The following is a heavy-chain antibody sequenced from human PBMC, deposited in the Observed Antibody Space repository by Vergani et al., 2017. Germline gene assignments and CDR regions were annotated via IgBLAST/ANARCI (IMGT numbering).Heavy chain of an antibody. CDR1: GFTFSSYA. D-gene: IGHD3-22*01. V-gene: IGHV3-23*01. CDR2: ISGRYPST. CDR3: ARLSYDTTPYLQGGYDC. J-gene: IGHJ4*02. Sequence: EVQLLESGGGLVQPGGSLRLSCAASGFTFSSYAMSWVRQVPGKGLEWVSGISGRYPSTYYADSVKGRFTISRDNSKNMLYLQMNSLRAEDTAVYYCARLSYDTTPYLQGGYDCWGQGTLVSVSS.